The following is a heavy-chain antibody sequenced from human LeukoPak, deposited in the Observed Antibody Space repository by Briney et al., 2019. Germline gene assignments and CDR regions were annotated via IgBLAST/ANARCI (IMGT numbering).Heavy chain of an antibody. J-gene: IGHJ4*02. CDR2: INPNSGGT. Sequence: ASVKVSCKASGYTFTGYYMHWVRQAPGQGLEWMGWINPNSGGTNYAQKFQGRVTMTRDTSISTAYMELSRLRSDDTAVYYCARWSGVDTAMVSEGFDYWGQGTLVTVSS. V-gene: IGHV1-2*02. CDR3: ARWSGVDTAMVSEGFDY. D-gene: IGHD5-18*01. CDR1: GYTFTGYY.